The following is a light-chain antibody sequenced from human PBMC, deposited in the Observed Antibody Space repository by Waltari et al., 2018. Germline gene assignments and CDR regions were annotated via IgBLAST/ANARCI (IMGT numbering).Light chain of an antibody. Sequence: DIVMTQSPLSLPVTPGEPASMSCRSSQSLLHSNGKKYLNWYLQKPGQSRPLLIYLGSNRASGVPDRFRGSGSGTDFTLKISRVEAEDVGVYYCMQALQTPRAITFGQGTRLEIK. CDR1: QSLLHSNGKKY. V-gene: IGKV2-28*01. CDR3: MQALQTPRAIT. CDR2: LGS. J-gene: IGKJ5*01.